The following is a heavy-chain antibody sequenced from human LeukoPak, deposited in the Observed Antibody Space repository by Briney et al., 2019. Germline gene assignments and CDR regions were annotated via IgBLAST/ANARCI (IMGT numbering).Heavy chain of an antibody. V-gene: IGHV1-69*04. D-gene: IGHD2-2*01. CDR1: GGTFSSYA. Sequence: SVKVSCKASGGTFSSYAISWVRQAPGQGLEWMGRIIPILGIANYAQKFQGRVTITADKSTSTAYMELSSLRSEDTAVYYCARLGGIVVVPAAPKRYFDYWGQGTLVTVSP. J-gene: IGHJ4*02. CDR2: IIPILGIA. CDR3: ARLGGIVVVPAAPKRYFDY.